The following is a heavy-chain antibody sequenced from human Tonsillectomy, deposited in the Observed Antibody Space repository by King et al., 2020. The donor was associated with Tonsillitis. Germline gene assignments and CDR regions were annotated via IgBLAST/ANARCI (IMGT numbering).Heavy chain of an antibody. CDR2: ISYDGSNK. V-gene: IGHV3-30*01. D-gene: IGHD3-16*01. J-gene: IGHJ4*02. CDR3: ARGDYDYVWGSLDY. Sequence: QLVQSGGGVVQPERSLRLSCAASGFTFSIYSMHWVRQAPGKGLEWVAVISYDGSNKYYADSVKGRFTFSRDNSKNTLYLQMNSLRAEDTAVYYCARGDYDYVWGSLDYWGQGTLVTVSS. CDR1: GFTFSIYS.